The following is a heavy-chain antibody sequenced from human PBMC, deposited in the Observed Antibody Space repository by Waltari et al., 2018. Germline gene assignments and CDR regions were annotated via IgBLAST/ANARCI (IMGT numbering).Heavy chain of an antibody. CDR3: ARQSHSFYYHTNGYFWHGFDV. CDR1: GVSITSSDYY. V-gene: IGHV4-39*01. J-gene: IGHJ3*01. CDR2: IHYDDRT. D-gene: IGHD3-22*01. Sequence: QVQLQESGPGLAKPSETLSLTCTVSGVSITSSDYYWGWVRQPPGKALEWVGTIHYDDRTYYKPSLRSRFTISLDTSKNEFSLTLSSVTAADTALFFCARQSHSFYYHTNGYFWHGFDVWGPGAMVTVSS.